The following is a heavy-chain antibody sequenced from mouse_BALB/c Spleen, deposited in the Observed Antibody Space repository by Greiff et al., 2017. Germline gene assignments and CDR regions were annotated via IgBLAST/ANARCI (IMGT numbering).Heavy chain of an antibody. V-gene: IGHV2-2*02. CDR2: IWSGGST. D-gene: IGHD1-1*01. Sequence: QVQLQQSGPGLVQPSQSLSITCTVSVFSLTSYGVHWVRQSPGKGLEWLGVIWSGGSTDYNAAFISRLSISKDNSKSQVFFKMNSLQANDTAIYYCARDYGSSLFAYWGQGTLVTVSA. CDR1: VFSLTSYG. J-gene: IGHJ3*01. CDR3: ARDYGSSLFAY.